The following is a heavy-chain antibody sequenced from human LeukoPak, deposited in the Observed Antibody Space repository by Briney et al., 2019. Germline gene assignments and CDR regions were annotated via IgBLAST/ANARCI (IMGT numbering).Heavy chain of an antibody. CDR1: GYTFTSYD. CDR2: MNPNSGNT. D-gene: IGHD2/OR15-2a*01. J-gene: IGHJ4*02. V-gene: IGHV1-8*01. Sequence: ASVKVSCKASGYTFTSYDINWVRQATGQGLEWMGWMNPNSGNTGYAQNFQGRVTMTRDTSTSTVYMELSSLRSEDTAVYYCARALWPEPLDYWGQGTLVTVSS. CDR3: ARALWPEPLDY.